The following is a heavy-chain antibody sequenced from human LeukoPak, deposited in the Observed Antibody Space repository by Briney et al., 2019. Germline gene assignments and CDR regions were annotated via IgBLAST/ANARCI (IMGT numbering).Heavy chain of an antibody. J-gene: IGHJ4*02. Sequence: PGGSLRLSCAASGFTFRSYGMHWVRQAPGKGLEWVAVIWYDGSNKYHADSVKGRFSIFRDNSKNTLYLQMNSLRAEDTAVYYCARDLSSGSYPYYFDSWGQGTLVTVSS. CDR3: ARDLSSGSYPYYFDS. CDR1: GFTFRSYG. D-gene: IGHD6-19*01. CDR2: IWYDGSNK. V-gene: IGHV3-33*01.